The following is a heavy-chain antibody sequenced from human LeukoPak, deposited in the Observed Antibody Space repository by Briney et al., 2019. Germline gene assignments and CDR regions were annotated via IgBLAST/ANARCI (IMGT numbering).Heavy chain of an antibody. CDR2: IKKDGREK. V-gene: IGHV3-7*01. Sequence: QPVGSLRLSSAASGFTFINYWMSWVRQAPGKGLEWVSNIKKDGREKHYADSVKGRFAISRDNARNSLFLQMNSLRAQNTAVYYCVRDLSDENDRAASILLISWGEGTLWSVSS. CDR3: VRDLSDENDRAASILLIS. D-gene: IGHD6-6*01. J-gene: IGHJ5*02. CDR1: GFTFINYW.